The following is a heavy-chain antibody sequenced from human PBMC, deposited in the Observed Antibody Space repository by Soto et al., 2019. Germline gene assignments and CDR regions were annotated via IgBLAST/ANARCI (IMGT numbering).Heavy chain of an antibody. CDR3: ARGAVGASTVADIMNPSKHHYTMDV. CDR1: GYTFSNYD. CDR2: INHNKGDT. J-gene: IGHJ6*02. V-gene: IGHV1-8*01. D-gene: IGHD1-1*01. Sequence: ASVNVSCKASGYTFSNYDINWVRQAPGQGLEWMGWINHNKGDTASAQKFQGRVTMSWNTSINTAYLELTGLTSEDTAVYHCARGAVGASTVADIMNPSKHHYTMDVWGQGTTVTVSS.